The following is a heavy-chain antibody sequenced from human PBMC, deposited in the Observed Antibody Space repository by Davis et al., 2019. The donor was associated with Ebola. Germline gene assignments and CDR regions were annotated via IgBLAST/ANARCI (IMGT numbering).Heavy chain of an antibody. Sequence: GESLKISCAASGFTFSSYAMHWVRQAPGKGLEWVAVISYDGSNKYYADSVKGRFTISRDNAKNSLYLQMNSLRAEDTAVYYCASGQQLGGALGYWGQGTLVTVSS. J-gene: IGHJ4*02. CDR2: ISYDGSNK. CDR1: GFTFSSYA. D-gene: IGHD6-13*01. CDR3: ASGQQLGGALGY. V-gene: IGHV3-30-3*01.